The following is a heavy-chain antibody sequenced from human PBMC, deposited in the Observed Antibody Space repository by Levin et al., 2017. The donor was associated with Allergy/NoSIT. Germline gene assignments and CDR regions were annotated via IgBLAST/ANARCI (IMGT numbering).Heavy chain of an antibody. CDR3: AKGGCSATSCLDY. J-gene: IGHJ4*02. CDR2: INSGGSAT. V-gene: IGHV3-74*01. Sequence: GVSLRLSCAVSGFTFSTYWMHWVRQAPGKGLVWVSRINSGGSATDYADSVKGRFTISRDNARNTLYLQMNSLSAEDTAVYYCAKGGCSATSCLDYWGQGTLVTVSS. CDR1: GFTFSTYW. D-gene: IGHD2-2*01.